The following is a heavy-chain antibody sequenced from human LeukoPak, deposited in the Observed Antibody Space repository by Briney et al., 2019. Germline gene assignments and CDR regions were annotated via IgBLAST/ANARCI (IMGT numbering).Heavy chain of an antibody. D-gene: IGHD2-15*01. Sequence: PSETLSLTCTVSGYSISNGYYWGWIRQPPGKGLEWVGSISHRGSTYYNPSLKSRVTISVDTSKNQFSLKLSSVTAADTAVYYCARAYCSGGSCPNFDYWGQGTLVTVSS. CDR2: ISHRGST. J-gene: IGHJ4*02. CDR1: GYSISNGYY. V-gene: IGHV4-38-2*02. CDR3: ARAYCSGGSCPNFDY.